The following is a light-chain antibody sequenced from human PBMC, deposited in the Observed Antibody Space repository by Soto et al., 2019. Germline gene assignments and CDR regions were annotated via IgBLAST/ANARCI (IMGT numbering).Light chain of an antibody. V-gene: IGKV1-5*01. CDR3: QQYNTN. CDR2: DAS. CDR1: QNINNW. Sequence: LMTSAAATPSETVGNTVTITCRASQNINNWLAWYQQKPGKAPKVVIYDASSLGSGVPSRFSGSRSGTEFTLTISSVQADDFETYYCQQYNTNFGPGTRLEIK. J-gene: IGKJ5*01.